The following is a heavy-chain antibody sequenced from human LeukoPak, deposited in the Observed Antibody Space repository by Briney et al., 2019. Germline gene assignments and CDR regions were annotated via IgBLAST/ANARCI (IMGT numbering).Heavy chain of an antibody. V-gene: IGHV4-34*01. J-gene: IGHJ1*01. Sequence: SETLSLTCAVYGGSFSGHYWTWIRQPPGKGLEWIGEINHSGTTNYNPSLKSRVTISVDTSKNQLSLKLNSVTAADTTVYYCATSFGHPFQYWGQGTLVTVSS. CDR1: GGSFSGHY. CDR3: ATSFGHPFQY. CDR2: INHSGTT. D-gene: IGHD3-10*01.